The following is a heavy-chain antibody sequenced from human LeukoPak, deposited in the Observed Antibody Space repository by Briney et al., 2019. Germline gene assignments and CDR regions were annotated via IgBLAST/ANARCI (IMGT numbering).Heavy chain of an antibody. CDR1: GGSISSGGYY. D-gene: IGHD3-9*01. CDR2: IYYSGST. J-gene: IGHJ6*03. CDR3: ARATVYDILTGLFYYYMDV. V-gene: IGHV4-31*03. Sequence: PSGTLSLTCTVSGGSISSGGYYWSWIRQHPGKGLEWIGYIYYSGSTYYNPSLKSRVTISVDTSKNQFSLKLSSVTAADTAVYYCARATVYDILTGLFYYYMDVWGKGTTVTVSS.